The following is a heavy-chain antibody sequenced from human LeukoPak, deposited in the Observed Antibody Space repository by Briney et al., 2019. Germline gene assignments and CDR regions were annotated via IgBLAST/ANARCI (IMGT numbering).Heavy chain of an antibody. CDR1: GFTFSSYD. Sequence: PGGSLRLSCAASGFTFSSYDMHWVRQAPGKGLEWVAFIRSDRSNQYYADSVKGRFTISRDNSKNTLYLQMHSLRVEDTAVYYCAKPQDYNSAHIWADFESWGQGTLVTVSS. D-gene: IGHD3-22*01. V-gene: IGHV3-30*02. CDR2: IRSDRSNQ. J-gene: IGHJ4*02. CDR3: AKPQDYNSAHIWADFES.